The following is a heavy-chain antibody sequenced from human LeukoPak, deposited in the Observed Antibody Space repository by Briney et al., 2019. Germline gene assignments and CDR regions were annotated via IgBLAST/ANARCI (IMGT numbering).Heavy chain of an antibody. J-gene: IGHJ4*02. Sequence: GGSLRLSCAASGFTFSSYAINWVRQAPGRGLEWVSYINTSGSIVYYADSVKGRLTISRDNAKNSLYLQMNSLRVEDTAVYYCARRGASSGGLDYWGQGTLVTVSS. V-gene: IGHV3-48*03. CDR3: ARRGASSGGLDY. D-gene: IGHD6-19*01. CDR1: GFTFSSYA. CDR2: INTSGSIV.